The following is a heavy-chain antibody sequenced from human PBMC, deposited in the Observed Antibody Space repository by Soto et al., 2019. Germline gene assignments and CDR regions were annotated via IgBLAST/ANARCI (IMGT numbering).Heavy chain of an antibody. J-gene: IGHJ6*02. CDR1: GFTFGDFG. D-gene: IGHD2-2*01. CDR2: IRSKGYGGTT. CDR3: ASLTSWSQEYYYGMDV. V-gene: IGHV3-49*05. Sequence: KTGGSLRLSCTGSGFTFGDFGMSWFRQAPGKGLEWLSFIRSKGYGGTTESAASVRGRFITSRDDSKSIAYLQTNSLKTEDTAVYYCASLTSWSQEYYYGMDVWGQGTTVTVSS.